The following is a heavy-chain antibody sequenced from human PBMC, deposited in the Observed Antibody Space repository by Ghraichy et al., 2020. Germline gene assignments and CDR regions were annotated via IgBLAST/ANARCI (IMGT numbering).Heavy chain of an antibody. Sequence: ASVKVSCKASGYTFTSYDINWVRQATGQGLEWMGWMNPNSGNTGYAQKFQGRVTMTRNTSISTAYMELSSLRSEDTAVYYCARGVVRGVIRPRGYGMDVWGQGTTVTVSS. CDR1: GYTFTSYD. J-gene: IGHJ6*02. V-gene: IGHV1-8*01. D-gene: IGHD3-10*01. CDR3: ARGVVRGVIRPRGYGMDV. CDR2: MNPNSGNT.